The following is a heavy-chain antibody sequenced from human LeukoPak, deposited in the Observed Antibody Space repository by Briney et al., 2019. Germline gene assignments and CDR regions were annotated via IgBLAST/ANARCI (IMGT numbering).Heavy chain of an antibody. CDR2: ISSSSYI. Sequence: GGSLRRSCAASGFTFSSYSMNWVRQAPGKGLEWVSSISSSSYIYYADSVRGRFTISRHNAKHSLYLQMNSLRAEDTAVYYCERDTTVTTYYYYGMDVWGQGTTVTVSS. D-gene: IGHD4-17*01. V-gene: IGHV3-21*01. J-gene: IGHJ6*02. CDR3: ERDTTVTTYYYYGMDV. CDR1: GFTFSSYS.